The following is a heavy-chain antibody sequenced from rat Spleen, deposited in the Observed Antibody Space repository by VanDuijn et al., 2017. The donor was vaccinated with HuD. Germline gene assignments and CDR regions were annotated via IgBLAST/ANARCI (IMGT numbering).Heavy chain of an antibody. CDR3: TTDNSYYFDY. J-gene: IGHJ2*01. CDR1: GFTFSNYG. Sequence: EVQLVESGGGLVQPGRSMKLSCAASGFTFSNYGMAWVRQAPKKGLEWVAYISYDGGSTYYRDSVKGRFTISRDNAKSTLYLQMDSLRSEDTATYYCTTDNSYYFDYWGQGVMVTVSS. V-gene: IGHV5-20*01. D-gene: IGHD1-11*01. CDR2: ISYDGGST.